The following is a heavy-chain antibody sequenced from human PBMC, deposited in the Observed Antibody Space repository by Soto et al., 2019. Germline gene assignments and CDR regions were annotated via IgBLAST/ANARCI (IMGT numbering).Heavy chain of an antibody. J-gene: IGHJ6*02. V-gene: IGHV1-2*02. CDR1: GYTFTGYY. CDR2: IHLNSGGT. D-gene: IGHD2-21*01. CDR3: ASPRELSYSYVYFFTLDV. Sequence: ASVKVSCKASGYTFTGYYVHWVRQAPGHGLEWLGWIHLNSGGTNYAQSFQGGVTMTRDMSVSTVYMEMTGLSSDDTAVYYCASPRELSYSYVYFFTLDVWGQGTTVTVSS.